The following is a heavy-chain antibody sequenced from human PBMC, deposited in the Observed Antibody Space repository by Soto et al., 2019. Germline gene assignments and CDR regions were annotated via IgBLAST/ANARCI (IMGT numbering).Heavy chain of an antibody. J-gene: IGHJ6*02. CDR1: GFTFSSYD. Sequence: ESGGGLVQPGGSLRLSCAASGFTFSSYDMHWVRQATGKGLEWVSAIGTAGDTYYPGSVKGRFTISRENAKNSLYLQMNSLRAGDTAVYYCARAIPRRYYDFWSGYICGMDVWGQGTTVTVSS. CDR3: ARAIPRRYYDFWSGYICGMDV. D-gene: IGHD3-3*01. CDR2: IGTAGDT. V-gene: IGHV3-13*01.